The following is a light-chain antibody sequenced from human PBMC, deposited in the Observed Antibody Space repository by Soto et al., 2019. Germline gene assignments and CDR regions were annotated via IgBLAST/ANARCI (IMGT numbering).Light chain of an antibody. CDR2: EAS. Sequence: QSALTQPPPVSGSPGQSVTISCTGTSTDFVSYNRVSWYQQPPGTAPKLIIYEASNRPSGVPDRFSGSKSGNTASLTISGLQAADEADYYCSLYTSENTYVFGTGTSSPS. J-gene: IGLJ1*01. CDR1: STDFVSYNR. CDR3: SLYTSENTYV. V-gene: IGLV2-18*01.